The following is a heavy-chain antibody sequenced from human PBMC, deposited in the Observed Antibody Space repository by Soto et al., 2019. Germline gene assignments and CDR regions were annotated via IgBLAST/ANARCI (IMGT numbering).Heavy chain of an antibody. Sequence: GGSLRLSCAASGFTFSSYAMSWVRQAPGKGLEWVSAISGSGGSTYCADSVKGRFTISRDNSKNTLYLQMNSLRAEDTAVYYCAKDKLPRSGSYSDWGQGTLVTVSS. CDR2: ISGSGGST. CDR1: GFTFSSYA. J-gene: IGHJ4*02. V-gene: IGHV3-23*01. CDR3: AKDKLPRSGSYSD. D-gene: IGHD3-10*01.